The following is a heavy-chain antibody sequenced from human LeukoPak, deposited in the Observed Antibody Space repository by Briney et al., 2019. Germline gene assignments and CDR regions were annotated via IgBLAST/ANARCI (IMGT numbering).Heavy chain of an antibody. J-gene: IGHJ1*01. CDR2: INSKSGGT. CDR1: GYTFNAYY. CDR3: ARSMAPSGSLYFQH. Sequence: ASVKVSCKASGYTFNAYYMHWVRQAPGQGLEWMGWINSKSGGTNYAQKFQGRVTMTRDTSISAAYMELSRLRSDDTAVYYCARSMAPSGSLYFQHWGQGTLVTVSS. V-gene: IGHV1-2*02. D-gene: IGHD6-13*01.